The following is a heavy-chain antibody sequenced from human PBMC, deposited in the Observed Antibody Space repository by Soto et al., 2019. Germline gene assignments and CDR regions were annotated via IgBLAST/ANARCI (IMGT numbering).Heavy chain of an antibody. D-gene: IGHD6-19*01. CDR1: GFTVSSNY. CDR3: ARGRVSSVAGMFHY. CDR2: LYSGGST. J-gene: IGHJ4*02. Sequence: EVQLVETGGCLIQPGGSLRLSCAASGFTVSSNYMTWVRQAPGKGLEWVSVLYSGGSTYYADSVKGRFTISRDNSKNTLFLQMNSLRAEDTAVYYCARGRVSSVAGMFHYWGQGTLVTVSS. V-gene: IGHV3-53*02.